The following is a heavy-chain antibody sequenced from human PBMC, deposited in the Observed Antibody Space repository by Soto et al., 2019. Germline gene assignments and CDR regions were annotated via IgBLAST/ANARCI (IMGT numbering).Heavy chain of an antibody. CDR1: GFSFSDYG. V-gene: IGHV3-30*03. D-gene: IGHD1-26*01. Sequence: QVQLVESGGGVVQTGRSLRLSCAAGGFSFSDYGMHWVRQATGKGLPWVAAISHDGIREHYADSVKGRFTASRDNFKNTWNQQLQNVKRKETARYFCATDWGRGSNKYQFEYWGHGPVVVVTS. J-gene: IGHJ5*01. CDR2: ISHDGIRE. CDR3: ATDWGRGSNKYQFEY.